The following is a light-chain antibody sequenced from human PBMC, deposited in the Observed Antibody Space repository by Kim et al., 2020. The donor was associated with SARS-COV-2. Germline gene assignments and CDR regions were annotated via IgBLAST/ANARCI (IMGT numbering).Light chain of an antibody. Sequence: PGERATLSCRASQSVTSDYLAWLQQKPGQTPRLLIYAASNRATGIPDRFSGSGSGTDFTLTISRLEPEDFAVYYCQQYGGSPITFGPGTKVDVK. J-gene: IGKJ3*01. CDR3: QQYGGSPIT. CDR2: AAS. V-gene: IGKV3-20*01. CDR1: QSVTSDY.